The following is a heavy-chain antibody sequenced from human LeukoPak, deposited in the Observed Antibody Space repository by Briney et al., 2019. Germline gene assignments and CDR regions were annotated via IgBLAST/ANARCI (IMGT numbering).Heavy chain of an antibody. CDR2: IYYSGST. CDR1: GGSVSSGSYY. CDR3: ARSERDGSGSYYMDY. V-gene: IGHV4-61*01. J-gene: IGHJ4*02. D-gene: IGHD3-10*01. Sequence: SETLSLTCTVSGGSVSSGSYYWSWIRQPPGKRLEWIGYIYYSGSTNYNPSLKSRVTISVDTSKNQFSLKLSSVTAADTAVYYCARSERDGSGSYYMDYWGQGTLVTVSS.